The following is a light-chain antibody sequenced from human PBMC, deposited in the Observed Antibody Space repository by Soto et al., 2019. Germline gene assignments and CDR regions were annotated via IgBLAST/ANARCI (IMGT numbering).Light chain of an antibody. Sequence: QSALTQPRSVSGSPGQSVTISCTGTSSDVGGYNYVSWYQQHPGKAPKLMIYDVNKRPSGVPDRFSGSKSGNTASLTIAGLQAADEAEYYCCSYAGSWVFGGGTKLTVL. CDR2: DVN. J-gene: IGLJ3*02. V-gene: IGLV2-11*01. CDR3: CSYAGSWV. CDR1: SSDVGGYNY.